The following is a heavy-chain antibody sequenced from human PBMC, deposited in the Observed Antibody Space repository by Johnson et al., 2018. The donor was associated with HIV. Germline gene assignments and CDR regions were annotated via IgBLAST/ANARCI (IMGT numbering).Heavy chain of an antibody. Sequence: QVQLVESGGGVVQPGMSLRLSCAASGFILSPYAMHWVRQVPGKGLEWVAFIRYDGSHKYYADSVKGRFTISRDNSKNTLYLQMNSLRAEDTAVYYCVKVAFRIAPTSHAFDSWGQGTMVTVSS. V-gene: IGHV3-30*02. CDR2: IRYDGSHK. CDR1: GFILSPYA. D-gene: IGHD6-13*01. J-gene: IGHJ3*02. CDR3: VKVAFRIAPTSHAFDS.